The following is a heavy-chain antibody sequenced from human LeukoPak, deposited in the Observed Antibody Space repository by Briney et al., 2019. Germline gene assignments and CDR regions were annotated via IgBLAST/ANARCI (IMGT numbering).Heavy chain of an antibody. CDR1: GFIFSDYY. CDR3: AAEVSPKVFDF. V-gene: IGHV3-11*01. J-gene: IGHJ4*02. CDR2: ISARGDVI. Sequence: GGSLRLSCASSGFIFSDYYMSWIRQVLGKGLEWIAYISARGDVIYSVDSVKGRFTISRDNAKSLLYLQMNSLRGDDTAVYFCAAEVSPKVFDFRGQGTLVTVSS.